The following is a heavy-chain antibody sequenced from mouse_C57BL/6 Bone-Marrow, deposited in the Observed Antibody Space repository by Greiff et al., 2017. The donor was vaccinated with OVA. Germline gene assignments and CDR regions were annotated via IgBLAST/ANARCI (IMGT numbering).Heavy chain of an antibody. J-gene: IGHJ1*03. D-gene: IGHD2-5*01. V-gene: IGHV1-50*01. CDR2: LDPSDSST. CDR1: GYTFTSYW. CDR3: ARVESNYPWYFDV. Sequence: QVQLQQPGAELVKPGASVKLSCKASGYTFTSYWMQWVKQRPGQGLEWIGELDPSDSSTNYNQKFKGKATLTVETATSKAYMPLSSMTSEDSAADDCARVESNYPWYFDVWGTGTTVTVSS.